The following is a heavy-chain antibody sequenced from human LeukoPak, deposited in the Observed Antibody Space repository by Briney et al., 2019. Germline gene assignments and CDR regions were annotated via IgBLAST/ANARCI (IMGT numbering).Heavy chain of an antibody. V-gene: IGHV1-2*02. J-gene: IGHJ3*02. CDR2: INPNSGGT. D-gene: IGHD6-19*01. CDR1: GFTLSSYV. CDR3: ARDQWLVLGDAFDI. Sequence: GRSLRLSCAASGFTLSSYVMHWVRQAPGQGLEWMGWINPNSGGTNYAQKFQGRVTMTRDTSISTAYMELSRLRSDDTAVYYCARDQWLVLGDAFDIWGQGTMVTVSS.